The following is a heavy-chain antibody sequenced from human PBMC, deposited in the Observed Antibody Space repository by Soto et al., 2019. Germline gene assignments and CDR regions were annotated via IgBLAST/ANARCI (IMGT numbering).Heavy chain of an antibody. CDR1: GFTLSDYW. J-gene: IGHJ4*02. CDR2: IKRDGSEQ. CDR3: ASNR. V-gene: IGHV3-7*01. Sequence: EVQLVESGGGLVQPGGSLRLSCAASGFTLSDYWMSWVRQAPGKGLEWVANIKRDGSEQYYVDSVSGRFTISRDNAKNALYLQMNSLSAEDTAGYYCASNRRGQGTLVTVSS. D-gene: IGHD3-16*02.